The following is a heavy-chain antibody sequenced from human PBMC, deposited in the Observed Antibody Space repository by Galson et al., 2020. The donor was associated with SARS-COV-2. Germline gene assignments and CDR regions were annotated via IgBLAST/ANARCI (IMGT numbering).Heavy chain of an antibody. Sequence: SETVYLTCAVSGVTINSYYWSWIRQPPGKGLEWIGYIYQSGDTDSNPSLKSRLIISIDTSKNQFSLTLRSVTPADTAVYYCARTARSLYDWGQGITVTVSS. CDR1: GVTINSYY. D-gene: IGHD6-6*01. CDR3: ARTARSLYD. V-gene: IGHV4-59*01. CDR2: IYQSGDT. J-gene: IGHJ6*02.